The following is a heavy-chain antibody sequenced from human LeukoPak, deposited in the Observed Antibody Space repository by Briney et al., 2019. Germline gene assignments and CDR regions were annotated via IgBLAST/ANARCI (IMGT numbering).Heavy chain of an antibody. J-gene: IGHJ4*02. CDR1: GYTFTNYA. CDR3: ARGTSTWYEDC. Sequence: ASVKVSCKASGYTFTNYAMHWVRQAPGQRLEWMGWINAGNGNTKYSQKFQGRVTITRDTSASTAYMELSSLRSEDTAVYYCARGTSTWYEDCWGQGTLVTVSS. V-gene: IGHV1-3*01. D-gene: IGHD6-13*01. CDR2: INAGNGNT.